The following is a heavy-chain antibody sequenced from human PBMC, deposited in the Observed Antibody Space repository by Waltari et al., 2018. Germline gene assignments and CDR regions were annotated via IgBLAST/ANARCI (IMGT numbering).Heavy chain of an antibody. CDR3: ARDRGWNDVPYAFDI. CDR1: GYTFTGYY. V-gene: IGHV1-2*02. D-gene: IGHD1-1*01. CDR2: INPNSGGT. J-gene: IGHJ3*02. Sequence: QVQLVQSGAEVKKPGASGKVSCKASGYTFTGYYMHWVRRAPGQGLEWMGWINPNSGGTNYAQKFQGRVTMTRDTSISTAYMELSRLRSDDTAVYYCARDRGWNDVPYAFDIWGQGTMVTVSS.